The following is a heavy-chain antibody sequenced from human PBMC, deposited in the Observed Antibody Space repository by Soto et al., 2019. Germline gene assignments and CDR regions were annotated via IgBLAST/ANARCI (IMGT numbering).Heavy chain of an antibody. CDR2: IRPSGGST. Sequence: ASVKVSCKASGYTFTSYYMHWVRQAPGQGLEWMGIIRPSGGSTTYAQKFQGRVTMARDTSTSTVYMELSSLRSEDTAVYYCAREIPYCGGVYHEVFYFRAQGTMVTVSS. V-gene: IGHV1-46*01. CDR3: AREIPYCGGVYHEVFYF. CDR1: GYTFTSYY. D-gene: IGHD2-21*01. J-gene: IGHJ3*01.